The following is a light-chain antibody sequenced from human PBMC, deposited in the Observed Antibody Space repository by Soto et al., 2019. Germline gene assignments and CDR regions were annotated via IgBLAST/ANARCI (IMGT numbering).Light chain of an antibody. CDR2: DAS. CDR3: QQRSNWPPYT. J-gene: IGKJ2*01. V-gene: IGKV3-11*01. Sequence: EIVLTQSPATLSLSPGERATLSCRASQSVSSYLAWYQQKPGQAPRLLIYDASNRATGIPARFSGSGSGTAFTLTITTLAPDDFAVYYCQQRSNWPPYTFGQGTKLQIK. CDR1: QSVSSY.